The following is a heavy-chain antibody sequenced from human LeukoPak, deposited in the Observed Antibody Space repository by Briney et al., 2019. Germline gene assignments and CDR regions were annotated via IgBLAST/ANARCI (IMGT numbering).Heavy chain of an antibody. Sequence: PGGSLRLSCAASGFTFSSYSMNWVRQAPGKGLEWVSYISSSSSTIYYADSVKGRFTISRDNAKNSLYLQMNSLRAEDTAVYYCARDQAPIKLSSSWGHYWYFDLWGRGTLVTVSS. J-gene: IGHJ2*01. CDR3: ARDQAPIKLSSSWGHYWYFDL. CDR1: GFTFSSYS. D-gene: IGHD6-13*01. V-gene: IGHV3-48*04. CDR2: ISSSSSTI.